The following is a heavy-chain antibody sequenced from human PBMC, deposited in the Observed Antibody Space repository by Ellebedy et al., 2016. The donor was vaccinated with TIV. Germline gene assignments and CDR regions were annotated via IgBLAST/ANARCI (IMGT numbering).Heavy chain of an antibody. J-gene: IGHJ4*01. CDR3: VKGGWLDF. Sequence: GGSLRLXCVVSGFPFSTFEMSWVRQVPGKGLQWISFISPRDGTAHYAGSVQGRFTVSRDNYNNMLYLQLNNLRPEDTAIYHCVKGGWLDFWGPGTLVTVSS. V-gene: IGHV3-23*01. CDR2: ISPRDGTA. CDR1: GFPFSTFE. D-gene: IGHD6-19*01.